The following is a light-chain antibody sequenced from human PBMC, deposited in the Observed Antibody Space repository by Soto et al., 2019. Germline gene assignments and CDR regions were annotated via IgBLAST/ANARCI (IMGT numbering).Light chain of an antibody. V-gene: IGKV3-15*01. CDR2: DAS. CDR3: QQSNNWPKT. Sequence: EIVMTQSPDTLSVSPGETATLSCRASQSVGSNLAWYQQKPGQAPRLLISDASTRAAGLPAMFSGSGSGTEFTLTISSLQSEDFAVYYCQQSNNWPKTFGQGTKVEIK. CDR1: QSVGSN. J-gene: IGKJ1*01.